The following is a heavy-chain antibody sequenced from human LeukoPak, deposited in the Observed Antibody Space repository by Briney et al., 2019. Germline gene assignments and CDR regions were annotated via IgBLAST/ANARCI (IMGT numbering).Heavy chain of an antibody. J-gene: IGHJ4*02. CDR1: GFTVSSNY. V-gene: IGHV3-53*01. CDR2: IYSGGST. CDR3: ARSPSYSSSWYEPFFDY. Sequence: PGGSLRLSCAASGFTVSSNYMSWVRQAPWKGLEWVSVIYSGGSTYYVDSAKGRITISRDNSKNTLYLQMNSLRAEDTAVYYCARSPSYSSSWYEPFFDYWGQGTLVTVSS. D-gene: IGHD6-13*01.